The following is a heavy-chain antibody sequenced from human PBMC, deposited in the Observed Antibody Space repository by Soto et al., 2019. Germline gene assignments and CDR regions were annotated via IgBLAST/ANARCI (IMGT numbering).Heavy chain of an antibody. CDR2: SYYSGST. J-gene: IGHJ6*02. Sequence: QLQLRESGPGLVKPSETLSLTCSVSGASITSSGYFWGWVRQPPGKGLEWIGKSYYSGSTYYNPSLKSRVTMSVDTSQNQFSLNLSSVTAADTAVYFCARHVMTGPYNYYCSGLDVWGQGTTVTISS. V-gene: IGHV4-39*01. D-gene: IGHD3-9*01. CDR1: GASITSSGYF. CDR3: ARHVMTGPYNYYCSGLDV.